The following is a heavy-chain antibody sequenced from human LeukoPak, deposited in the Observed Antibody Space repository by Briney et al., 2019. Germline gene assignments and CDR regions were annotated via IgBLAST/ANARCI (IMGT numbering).Heavy chain of an antibody. J-gene: IGHJ6*03. V-gene: IGHV1-46*01. D-gene: IGHD5-12*01. CDR1: GYTFTSYY. Sequence: GASVKVSCKASGYTFTSYYMHWVRQAPGQGLEWMGIINPSGGSTSYAQKFQGRVTTTRDMSTSTVYMELSSLRSEDTAVYYCAGGIVATGPKAHYYMDVWGKGTTVTVSS. CDR2: INPSGGST. CDR3: AGGIVATGPKAHYYMDV.